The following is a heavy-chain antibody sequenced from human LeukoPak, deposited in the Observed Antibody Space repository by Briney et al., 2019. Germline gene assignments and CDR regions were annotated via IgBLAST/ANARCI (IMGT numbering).Heavy chain of an antibody. CDR1: GFPLSNARMG. V-gene: IGHV2-26*01. J-gene: IGHJ3*02. Sequence: EFGPTLVNPTETLTLTCTVSGFPLSNARMGVSWIRQPPGKALEWLAHIFSNDEKSYSTSLKSRLTISKDTSKSQVVLTMTNMDPVDTATYYCARNRRNDFWSGYYKGDAFDIWGQGTMVTVSS. CDR2: IFSNDEK. CDR3: ARNRRNDFWSGYYKGDAFDI. D-gene: IGHD3-3*01.